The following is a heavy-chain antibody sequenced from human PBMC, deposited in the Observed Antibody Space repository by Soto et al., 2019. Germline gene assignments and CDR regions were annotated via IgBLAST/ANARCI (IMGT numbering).Heavy chain of an antibody. D-gene: IGHD2-15*01. CDR2: ISGSGGST. CDR3: AKDSCSGGSCYSFYFDY. CDR1: GFTFSSYA. Sequence: GGSLRLSCAASGFTFSSYAMSWVRQAPGKGLEWVSAISGSGGSTYYADSVKGRFTISRDNSKNTLYLQMNSLRAEDTAVYYCAKDSCSGGSCYSFYFDYWGQGTLVTVSS. J-gene: IGHJ4*02. V-gene: IGHV3-23*01.